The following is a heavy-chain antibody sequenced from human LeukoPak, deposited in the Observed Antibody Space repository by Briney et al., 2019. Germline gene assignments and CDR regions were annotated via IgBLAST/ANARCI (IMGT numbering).Heavy chain of an antibody. D-gene: IGHD5-18*01. V-gene: IGHV3-23*01. CDR3: AKEQLWVDY. CDR1: GFTFSNYA. J-gene: IGHJ4*02. CDR2: ISGSDDSK. Sequence: PGGSLRLSCTASGFTFSNYAMSWVRQAPGKGLEWVSVISGSDDSKHYAESVKGRFTVSRDNSRYTLYLQMNSLRAEDTAVYYCAKEQLWVDYWGQGTLVTVSS.